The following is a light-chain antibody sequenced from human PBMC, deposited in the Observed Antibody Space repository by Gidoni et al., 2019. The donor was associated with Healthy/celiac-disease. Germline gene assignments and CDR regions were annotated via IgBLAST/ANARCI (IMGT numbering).Light chain of an antibody. CDR2: DAS. CDR3: QQYDNPIT. CDR1: QDISNY. Sequence: DIQMTQSPSSLSASVGDRVTITCQASQDISNYLNWYQQKPGKAPKLLIYDASNLETGVPSRFSGSGSGTDFTITISSLQPEDIETYYCQQYDNPITFGQGTRLEIK. J-gene: IGKJ5*01. V-gene: IGKV1-33*01.